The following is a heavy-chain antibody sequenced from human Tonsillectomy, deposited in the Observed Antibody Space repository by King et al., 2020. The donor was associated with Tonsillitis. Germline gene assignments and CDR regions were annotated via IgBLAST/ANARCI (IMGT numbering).Heavy chain of an antibody. Sequence: HVQLVESGGGVVQPGRSLRLSCAASGFTFSSYAMHWVRQAPGKGLEWVAVISYDGSNKYYADSVKGRFTISRDNSKNTLYLQMNSLRAEDTAVYYCARASWWEQTPLDYWGQGTLVTVSS. J-gene: IGHJ4*02. V-gene: IGHV3-30-3*01. CDR1: GFTFSSYA. D-gene: IGHD2-15*01. CDR2: ISYDGSNK. CDR3: ARASWWEQTPLDY.